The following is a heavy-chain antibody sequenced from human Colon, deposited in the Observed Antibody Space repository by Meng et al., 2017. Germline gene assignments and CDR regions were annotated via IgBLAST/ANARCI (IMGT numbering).Heavy chain of an antibody. D-gene: IGHD3-9*01. V-gene: IGHV4-4*02. CDR3: VRQGMTSYSWGY. Sequence: QPQESGPVRVKPSGTLSLTCAVSSGSISSSNWWSWVRQPPGKGLEWIGEISQSGTTYYNPSLTSRVTITGDWSKNQFSLNLNSVTAADTALYYCVRQGMTSYSWGYWGQGTLVTVSS. J-gene: IGHJ4*02. CDR1: SGSISSSNW. CDR2: ISQSGTT.